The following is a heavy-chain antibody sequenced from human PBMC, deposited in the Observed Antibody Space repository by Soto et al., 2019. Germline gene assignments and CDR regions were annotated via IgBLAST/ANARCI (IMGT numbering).Heavy chain of an antibody. CDR2: IYWNDDK. CDR3: AHRRLTTLTTIFDY. CDR1: DFSLTTRGVG. Sequence: SGPTLVNPTQTLTLTCNFSDFSLTTRGVGVGWIRQPPGKALEWLALIYWNDDKRYSPSLNNRLTITKDTSKNQVVLAMTNMDPVDTATYFCAHRRLTTLTTIFDYWGQGTLVTVSS. V-gene: IGHV2-5*01. D-gene: IGHD4-17*01. J-gene: IGHJ4*02.